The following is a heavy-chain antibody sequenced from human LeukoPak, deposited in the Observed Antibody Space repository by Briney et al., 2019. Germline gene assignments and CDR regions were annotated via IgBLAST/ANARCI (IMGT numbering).Heavy chain of an antibody. CDR1: GGSISSSSYY. D-gene: IGHD3-3*01. CDR3: ARGLRITIFGVVTKPYMDV. Sequence: PSETLSLTCTVSGGSISSSSYYWGWIRQPPGKGLEWIGSIYYSGSTYYNPSLKSRVTISVDTSKNQFSLKLSSVTAADTAVYYCARGLRITIFGVVTKPYMDVWGKGTTVTASS. CDR2: IYYSGST. V-gene: IGHV4-39*07. J-gene: IGHJ6*03.